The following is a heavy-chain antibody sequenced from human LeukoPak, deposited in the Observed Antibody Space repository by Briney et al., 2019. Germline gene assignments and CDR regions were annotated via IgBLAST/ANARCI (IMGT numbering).Heavy chain of an antibody. D-gene: IGHD6-19*01. Sequence: SETLSLTCTVSGGSISSYYWSWIRQPPGKGLEWIGSIYYSGTTYYNPSLKSRVTISLDTSKNHFSLKLSSVTAADTAVYFCARGGGIAVAGYGYWGQGTLVTVSS. CDR2: IYYSGTT. CDR3: ARGGGIAVAGYGY. V-gene: IGHV4-59*12. CDR1: GGSISSYY. J-gene: IGHJ4*02.